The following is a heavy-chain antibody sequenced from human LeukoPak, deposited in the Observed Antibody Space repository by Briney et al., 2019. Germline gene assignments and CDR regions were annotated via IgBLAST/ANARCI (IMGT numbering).Heavy chain of an antibody. CDR2: ISGSGGST. CDR3: AKDSPYYYDSSGLHDY. J-gene: IGHJ4*02. D-gene: IGHD3-22*01. CDR1: GFTFISYV. V-gene: IGHV3-23*01. Sequence: GGSLRLSCAASGFTFISYVMSWVRQAPGKGLEWVSAISGSGGSTYYADSVKGRFTISRDNSKNTLYLQMNSLRAEDTAVYYCAKDSPYYYDSSGLHDYWGQGTLVTVSS.